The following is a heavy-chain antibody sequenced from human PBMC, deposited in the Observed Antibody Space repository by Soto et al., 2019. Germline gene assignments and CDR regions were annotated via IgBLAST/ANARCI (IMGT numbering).Heavy chain of an antibody. Sequence: GASVKVSCKASGYTFTSYAMHWVRQAPGQRLEWMGWINAGNGNTKYSQKFQGRVTITRDTSASTAYMELSSLRSEDTAVYYCARGGPYYYDSSGYHTLDAFDIWGQGTMVTVSS. V-gene: IGHV1-3*01. CDR1: GYTFTSYA. CDR3: ARGGPYYYDSSGYHTLDAFDI. CDR2: INAGNGNT. D-gene: IGHD3-22*01. J-gene: IGHJ3*02.